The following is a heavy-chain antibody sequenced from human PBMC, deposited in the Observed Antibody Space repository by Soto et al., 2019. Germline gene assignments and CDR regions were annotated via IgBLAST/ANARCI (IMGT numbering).Heavy chain of an antibody. V-gene: IGHV1-69*13. J-gene: IGHJ6*02. CDR3: ARRYPKGRPGIAAAGRLYYYYGMDV. D-gene: IGHD6-13*01. CDR2: IIPIFGTA. CDR1: GGTFSSYA. Sequence: SVKVSCKASGGTFSSYAISWVRQAPGQGLEWMGGIIPIFGTANYTQKFQGRVTITADESTSTAYMELSSLRSEDTAVYYCARRYPKGRPGIAAAGRLYYYYGMDVWGQGTTVTVSS.